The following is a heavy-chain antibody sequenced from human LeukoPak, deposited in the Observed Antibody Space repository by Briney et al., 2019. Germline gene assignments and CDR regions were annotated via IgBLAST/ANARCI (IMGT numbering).Heavy chain of an antibody. D-gene: IGHD3-3*01. CDR1: GGTFSSYA. J-gene: IGHJ6*03. CDR2: IVPIFGTA. CDR3: ARDLTDFWSGYYPATYYMDV. Sequence: SVKVSCKASGGTFSSYAISWVRQAPGQGLEWMGGIVPIFGTANYAQKFQGRVTITADESTSTAYMELSSLRSEDTAVYYCARDLTDFWSGYYPATYYMDVWGKGTTVTVSS. V-gene: IGHV1-69*01.